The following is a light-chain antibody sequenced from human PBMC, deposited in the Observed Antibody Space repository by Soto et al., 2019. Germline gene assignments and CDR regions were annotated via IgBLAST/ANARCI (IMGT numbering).Light chain of an antibody. CDR2: DAS. V-gene: IGKV3-11*01. Sequence: EIVLTQSPAILALSPGERATLSCRASQSVGTYLDWYQQKLGQAARLLIYDASNRATGIPARFSGSGSGTDFTLTISSLEPEDFAVYYCQQRVNWLTFGGGTKVDIK. CDR1: QSVGTY. J-gene: IGKJ4*01. CDR3: QQRVNWLT.